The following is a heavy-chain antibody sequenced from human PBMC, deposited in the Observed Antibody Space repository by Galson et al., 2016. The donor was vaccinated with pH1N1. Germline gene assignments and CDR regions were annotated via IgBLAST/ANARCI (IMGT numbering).Heavy chain of an antibody. V-gene: IGHV3-53*01. CDR2: IYSGGRT. CDR1: GFTVSSNY. CDR3: ARVGDFWNYYYYNMDV. Sequence: SLRLSCAASGFTVSSNYMSWVRQAPGKGLEWVSLIYSGGRTYYADSVKGRFTISRDNSKNTLYLQMNSLRVEDTAVYYCARVGDFWNYYYYNMDVWGQGTTVTVSS. J-gene: IGHJ6*02. D-gene: IGHD3-3*01.